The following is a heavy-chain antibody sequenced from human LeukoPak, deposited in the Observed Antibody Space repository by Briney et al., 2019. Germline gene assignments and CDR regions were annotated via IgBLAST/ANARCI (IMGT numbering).Heavy chain of an antibody. CDR3: AKGSSDSFYSGLDY. J-gene: IGHJ4*02. CDR1: GGSISSYY. V-gene: IGHV4-59*01. CDR2: IYYSGST. D-gene: IGHD3-22*01. Sequence: SETLSLTCTVSGGSISSYYWSWIRQPPGKGLEWIGYIYYSGSTNYNPSLKSRVTISVDTSKNQFSLKLSSVTAADTAVYYCAKGSSDSFYSGLDYWGQGTLVTVSS.